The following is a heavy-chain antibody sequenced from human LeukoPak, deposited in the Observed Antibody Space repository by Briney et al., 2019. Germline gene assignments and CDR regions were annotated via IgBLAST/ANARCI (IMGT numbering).Heavy chain of an antibody. J-gene: IGHJ4*02. D-gene: IGHD3-22*01. Sequence: GGSLRLSCAASGFTFSSYSMNWVRQAPGKGLEWVSYISSSSTIYCADSVKGRFTISRDNAKNSLYLQMNSLRAEDTAVYYCAQDRFYFDTNGFGLLTDWGQGTLVTVSS. CDR1: GFTFSSYS. V-gene: IGHV3-48*01. CDR3: AQDRFYFDTNGFGLLTD. CDR2: ISSSSTI.